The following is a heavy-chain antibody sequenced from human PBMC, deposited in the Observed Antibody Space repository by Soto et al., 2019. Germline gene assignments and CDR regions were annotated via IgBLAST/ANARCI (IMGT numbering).Heavy chain of an antibody. CDR1: GGTFSSYT. CDR2: IIPILGIA. J-gene: IGHJ6*02. CDR3: ASSIRVDYYYYGMDV. Sequence: QVQLVQSGAEVKKPGSSVKVSCKASGGTFSSYTISWVRQAPGQGLEWMGRIIPILGIANYAQKFEGRVTITADKSMXTAYMELSSLRSEDTAVYYCASSIRVDYYYYGMDVWGQGTTVTVSS. V-gene: IGHV1-69*02. D-gene: IGHD2-2*01.